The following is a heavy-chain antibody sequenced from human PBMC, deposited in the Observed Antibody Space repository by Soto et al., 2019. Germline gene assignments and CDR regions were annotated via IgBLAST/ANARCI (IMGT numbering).Heavy chain of an antibody. CDR1: GGSISSRESY. Sequence: SETLSLTCSVSGGSISSRESYWGWIRQPPGKGLEWIGTIYFSGSTYYNPSLKSRVTISVDTSKNQFSLKLSSVTAADTAVYYCVLHWGRGAAGTCSNCGQGTLVPVSS. V-gene: IGHV4-39*01. CDR2: IYFSGST. D-gene: IGHD6-13*01. CDR3: VLHWGRGAAGTCSN. J-gene: IGHJ1*01.